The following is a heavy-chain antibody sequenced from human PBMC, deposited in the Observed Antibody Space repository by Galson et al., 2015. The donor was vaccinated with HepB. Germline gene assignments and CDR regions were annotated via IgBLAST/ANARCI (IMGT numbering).Heavy chain of an antibody. CDR1: GYNFNTDW. J-gene: IGHJ4*02. D-gene: IGHD3-3*01. CDR3: AVRSGYYLDH. Sequence: QSGAEVKKPGESLRISCKGSGYNFNTDWLAWVRQAPGKGLEWMATIYPDDSDIRYSPSFEGHITLSADTSITTAYLQWRSLKASDTAIYYCAVRSGYYLDHWGLGTLVSVSS. V-gene: IGHV5-51*03. CDR2: IYPDDSDI.